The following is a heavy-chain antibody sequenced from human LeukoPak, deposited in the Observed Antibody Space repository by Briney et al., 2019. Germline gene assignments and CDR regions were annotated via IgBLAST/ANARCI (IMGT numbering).Heavy chain of an antibody. CDR2: IHTSGST. CDR3: ARAPEFSSGWLLDY. V-gene: IGHV4-4*07. Sequence: SETLSLTCTVSGGSISSYYWSWIRQPAGNGLEWIGRIHTSGSTDYSPSLKSRVTMSIDTSKTQFSLKVNSVTAADTGVYYCARAPEFSSGWLLDYWGQGSLVTVSS. CDR1: GGSISSYY. D-gene: IGHD6-19*01. J-gene: IGHJ4*02.